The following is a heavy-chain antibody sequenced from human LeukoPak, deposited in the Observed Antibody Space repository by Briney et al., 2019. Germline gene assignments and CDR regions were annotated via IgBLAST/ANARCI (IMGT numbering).Heavy chain of an antibody. CDR1: GFTFSSYA. CDR3: ARASTGGMDV. D-gene: IGHD1-1*01. CDR2: ISYDGSNK. J-gene: IGHJ6*02. V-gene: IGHV3-30*04. Sequence: YPGRSLRLSCAASGFTFSSYAMHWVRQAPGKGLEWVAVISYDGSNKYYADSVKGRFTISRDNSKNTLYLQMNSLRAEDTAVYYCARASTGGMDVWGQGTTVTVPS.